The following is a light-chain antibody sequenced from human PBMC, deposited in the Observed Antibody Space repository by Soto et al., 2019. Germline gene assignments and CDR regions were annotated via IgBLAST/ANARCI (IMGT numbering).Light chain of an antibody. Sequence: QSALTQPASVSGSPGQSITISCTGSSTDIGGYNYVSWYQHHPGKAPKLIIYDVNNRPSGVSSRFSGSKSGNTASLTISGIQAEDDADYYCSSFTSTSTLDWVFGGGTQLTVL. J-gene: IGLJ3*02. CDR2: DVN. CDR3: SSFTSTSTLDWV. V-gene: IGLV2-14*01. CDR1: STDIGGYNY.